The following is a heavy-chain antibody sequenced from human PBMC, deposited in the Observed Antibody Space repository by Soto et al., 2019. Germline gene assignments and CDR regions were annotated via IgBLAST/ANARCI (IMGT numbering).Heavy chain of an antibody. Sequence: LSLTCAVYGGSFSGYYWSWIRQPPGKGLEWIGEINHSGSTNYNSSLKSRVTISVDTSKNQFSLKLSSVTAADTAVYYCARVASSTYPHYFDYWGQGTLVTVSS. V-gene: IGHV4-34*01. D-gene: IGHD6-13*01. CDR2: INHSGST. CDR1: GGSFSGYY. CDR3: ARVASSTYPHYFDY. J-gene: IGHJ4*02.